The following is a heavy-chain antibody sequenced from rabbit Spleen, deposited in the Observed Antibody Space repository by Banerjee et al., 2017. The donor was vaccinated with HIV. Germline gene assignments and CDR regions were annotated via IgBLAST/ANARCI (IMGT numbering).Heavy chain of an antibody. D-gene: IGHD8-1*01. V-gene: IGHV1S40*01. J-gene: IGHJ6*01. CDR1: GFSFSYSDY. CDR2: IGGGVSSIT. Sequence: QSLEESGGDLVKPGASLTLTCTASGFSFSYSDYMCWVRQPPGKGPEWIACIGGGVSSITYYATWAKGRFTISKTSSTTVTLQMTSLTAADTATYFCARDSGTSFSSYGMDLWGQGTLVTVS. CDR3: ARDSGTSFSSYGMDL.